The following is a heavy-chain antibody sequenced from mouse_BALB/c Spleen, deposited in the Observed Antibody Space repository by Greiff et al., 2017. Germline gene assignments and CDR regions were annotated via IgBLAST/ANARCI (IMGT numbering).Heavy chain of an antibody. CDR2: ILPGSGST. V-gene: IGHV1-9*01. Sequence: QVQLQQSGAELMKPGASVKISCKATGYTFSSYWIEWVKQRPGHGLEWIGEILPGSGSTNYNEKFKGKATFTADTSSNTAYMQLSSLTSEDSAVYYCARFPHDGLYYYAMDYWGQGTSVTVSS. D-gene: IGHD2-3*01. J-gene: IGHJ4*01. CDR3: ARFPHDGLYYYAMDY. CDR1: GYTFSSYW.